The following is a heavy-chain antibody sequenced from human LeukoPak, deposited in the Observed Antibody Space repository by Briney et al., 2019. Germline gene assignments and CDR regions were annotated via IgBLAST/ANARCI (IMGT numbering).Heavy chain of an antibody. J-gene: IGHJ4*02. CDR2: IYSDNT. V-gene: IGHV3-53*05. Sequence: PGGSLRLSCTVSGFTVSSNSMSWVRQAPGKGLEWVSFIYSDNTHYSDSVKGRFTISRANSKNTLYLQMNSLRSEDTAVYYCATGDLTMIVRYFDYWGQGTLVTVSS. D-gene: IGHD3-22*01. CDR3: ATGDLTMIVRYFDY. CDR1: GFTVSSNS.